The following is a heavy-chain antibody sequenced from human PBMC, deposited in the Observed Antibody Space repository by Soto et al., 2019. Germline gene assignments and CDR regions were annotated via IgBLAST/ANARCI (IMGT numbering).Heavy chain of an antibody. CDR2: ISASGDAT. V-gene: IGHV3-23*01. Sequence: EVQLLESGGGLVQPGGSLRLSCAASHFTVNNYVMAWVRQAQGKGLQWISSISASGDATYYADSVIGRFSISRDNSESTLYLQMNSLSTEDTALYYCAKRGDSTGWFWSPWGQGTLVTVSS. CDR3: AKRGDSTGWFWSP. J-gene: IGHJ5*02. D-gene: IGHD6-19*01. CDR1: HFTVNNYV.